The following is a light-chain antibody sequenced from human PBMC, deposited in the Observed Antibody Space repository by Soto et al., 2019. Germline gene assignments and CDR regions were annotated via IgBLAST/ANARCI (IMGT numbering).Light chain of an antibody. J-gene: IGKJ2*01. CDR3: QQYGSSSYT. Sequence: EIVLTQSPGTLSLSPGERATLSCRASQSISSSYVAWYQQKPGQAPRLLIYAASSRATGIPDRFSGSGSGTDFTLTISRLEPEDVAVYYCQQYGSSSYTFGQGTQVEIK. V-gene: IGKV3-20*01. CDR2: AAS. CDR1: QSISSSY.